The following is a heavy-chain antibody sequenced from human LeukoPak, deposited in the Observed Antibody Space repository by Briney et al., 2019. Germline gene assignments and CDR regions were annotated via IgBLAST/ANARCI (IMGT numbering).Heavy chain of an antibody. Sequence: KSSQTLPLTCTVSGGSISSGGYYWSWIRQPPGKGLEWIEYIYHSGSTYYNPSLKSRVTISVDRSKNQFSLKLSSVTAADTAVYYCARDLTTFDYWGQGTLVTVSS. CDR3: ARDLTTFDY. D-gene: IGHD3-22*01. CDR2: IYHSGST. CDR1: GGSISSGGYY. V-gene: IGHV4-30-2*01. J-gene: IGHJ4*02.